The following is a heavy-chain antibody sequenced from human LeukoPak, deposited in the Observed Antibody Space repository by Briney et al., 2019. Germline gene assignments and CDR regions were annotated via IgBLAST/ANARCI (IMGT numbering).Heavy chain of an antibody. Sequence: PGGSLRLSCAASGFSFSSYGMHWVRRAPGKGLEWVAVISYDGSNKYYADSVKGRFTISRDNSKNTLYVQMNSLRAEDTAVYYCARDSIVSQPFDYWGQGTLVTVSS. CDR3: ARDSIVSQPFDY. CDR2: ISYDGSNK. D-gene: IGHD2-15*01. V-gene: IGHV3-30*03. J-gene: IGHJ4*02. CDR1: GFSFSSYG.